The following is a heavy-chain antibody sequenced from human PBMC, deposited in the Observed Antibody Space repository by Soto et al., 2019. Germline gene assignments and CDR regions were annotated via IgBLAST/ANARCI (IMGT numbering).Heavy chain of an antibody. Sequence: SQSRSLTCALDNGSFSVYYWTWISLPPGKGLEWIGESNHSGSSSFTPTLNSRVTISVDTSKNQFSLKLSSLSAAETAVYFCASDSDRRGACDSWGQGTMVTVSS. CDR1: NGSFSVYY. V-gene: IGHV4-34*01. CDR2: SNHSGSS. J-gene: IGHJ3*02. CDR3: ASDSDRRGACDS. D-gene: IGHD1-26*01.